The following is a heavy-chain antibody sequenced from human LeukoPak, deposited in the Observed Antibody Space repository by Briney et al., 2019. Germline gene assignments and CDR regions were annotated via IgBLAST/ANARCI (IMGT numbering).Heavy chain of an antibody. V-gene: IGHV3-66*01. J-gene: IGHJ6*02. CDR1: GFTVSSNY. CDR3: ARDWGCTDTRCYLGMDV. CDR2: IYSGGST. Sequence: GGSLRLSCAASGFTVSSNYMNWVRQAPGKGLEWVSVIYSGGSTYYADSVKGRFTISRDNSKNTLYLQMNSLRAEDTAVYYCARDWGCTDTRCYLGMDVWGQGTTVTVSS. D-gene: IGHD2-2*01.